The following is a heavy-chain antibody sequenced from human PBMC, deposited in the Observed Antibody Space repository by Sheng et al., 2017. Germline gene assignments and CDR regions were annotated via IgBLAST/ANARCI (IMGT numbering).Heavy chain of an antibody. CDR3: ARSYRASAFDI. CDR1: GGSISSGSYY. V-gene: IGHV4-61*02. D-gene: IGHD5-12*01. Sequence: QVQLQESGPGLVKPSQTLSLTCTVSGGSISSGSYYWNWIRQPAGKGLQWIGRIFASGSTNYSPSLKSPVTISIDTSKNEFSLKLSSVTAADTAVYYCARSYRASAFDIWGLGTMVTVSS. CDR2: IFASGST. J-gene: IGHJ3*02.